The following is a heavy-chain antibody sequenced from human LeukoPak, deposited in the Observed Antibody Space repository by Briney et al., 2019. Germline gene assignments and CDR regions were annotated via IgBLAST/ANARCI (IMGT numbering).Heavy chain of an antibody. CDR2: IYWNDDK. CDR1: GFSLSASGVG. Sequence: SGPTLVKPTQTLTLTCTFSGFSLSASGVGVGWIRQPPGKALEWLALIYWNDDKRYSPSLKSGLTIIKDTSKNQVVLTMTNMDPVDTATYYCVHKGGCSGGSCYANWGQGTLVTVSS. J-gene: IGHJ4*02. V-gene: IGHV2-5*01. CDR3: VHKGGCSGGSCYAN. D-gene: IGHD2-15*01.